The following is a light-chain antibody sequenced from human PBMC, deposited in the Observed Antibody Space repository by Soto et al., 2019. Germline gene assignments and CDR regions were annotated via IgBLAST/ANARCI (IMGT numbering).Light chain of an antibody. CDR1: QGVQNR. J-gene: IGKJ5*01. CDR2: NVS. V-gene: IGKV1-13*02. Sequence: AIQLTQSPSSLSASVGDTVTITCRASQGVQNRLTWYQQKPGKPPKLLISNVSNLENGVPSRFSGSGSGTDFTLTINSLQPGDFATYYCRQFNSYPITFGQGTRLEIK. CDR3: RQFNSYPIT.